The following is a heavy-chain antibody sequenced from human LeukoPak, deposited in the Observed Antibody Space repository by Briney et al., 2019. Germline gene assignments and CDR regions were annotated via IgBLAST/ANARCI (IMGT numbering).Heavy chain of an antibody. CDR3: ARGPYQLLPFDY. V-gene: IGHV3-21*01. CDR2: ISSSSSYI. D-gene: IGHD2-2*01. J-gene: IGHJ4*02. Sequence: GGSLRPSCAASGFTFSSYSMNWVRQAPGKGLEWVSSISSSSSYIYYADSVKGGFIISRDNAKNSLYLQMNSLRAEDTAVYYCARGPYQLLPFDYWGQGTLVTVSS. CDR1: GFTFSSYS.